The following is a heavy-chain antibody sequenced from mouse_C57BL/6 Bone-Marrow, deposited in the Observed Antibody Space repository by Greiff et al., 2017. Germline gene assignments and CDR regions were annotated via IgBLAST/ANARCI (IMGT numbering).Heavy chain of an antibody. V-gene: IGHV5-6*01. CDR3: ARRWLPHYYAMDY. J-gene: IGHJ4*01. CDR1: GFTFSSYG. D-gene: IGHD2-3*01. Sequence: EVHLVESGGDLVKPGGSLKLSCAASGFTFSSYGMSWVRQTPDKRLEWVATISSGGSYTYYPDSVKGRFTISRDNAKNTLYLQMSSLKSEDTAMYYCARRWLPHYYAMDYWGQGTSVTVSS. CDR2: ISSGGSYT.